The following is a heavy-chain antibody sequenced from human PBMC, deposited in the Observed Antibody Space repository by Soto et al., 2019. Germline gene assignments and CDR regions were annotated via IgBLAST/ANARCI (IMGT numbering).Heavy chain of an antibody. CDR1: GDSINRDGYF. D-gene: IGHD2-21*01. Sequence: QVQLQESGPGLVKPSQTLSLTCTVSGDSINRDGYFWSWIRPHPGKGLEWIGSIYHFGTTYYNPSLSSRLNMSMDTSKNQFSLHLNSVTAADTAVYYCARLICASSICYFPAWVDPWCRGTLVTVSS. V-gene: IGHV4-31*03. CDR2: IYHFGTT. J-gene: IGHJ5*02. CDR3: ARLICASSICYFPAWVDP.